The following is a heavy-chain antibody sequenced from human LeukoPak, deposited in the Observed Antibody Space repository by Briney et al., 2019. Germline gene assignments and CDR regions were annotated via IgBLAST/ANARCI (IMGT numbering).Heavy chain of an antibody. J-gene: IGHJ4*02. V-gene: IGHV4-59*01. CDR2: IYYSGTT. CDR3: ARGVYIAAAQYGY. D-gene: IGHD6-13*01. Sequence: TGGSLRLSCAASGFTFSSYGLNWVRQAPGKGLEWIGYIYYSGTTNYNPSLKSRVTISVDTSKNQFSLKLSSVTAADTAVYYCARGVYIAAAQYGYWGQGTLVTVSS. CDR1: GFTFSSYG.